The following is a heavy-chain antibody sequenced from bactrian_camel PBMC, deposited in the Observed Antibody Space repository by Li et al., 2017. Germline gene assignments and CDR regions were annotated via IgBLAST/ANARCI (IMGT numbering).Heavy chain of an antibody. V-gene: IGHV3S40*01. CDR1: GFSFSTFG. CDR3: TKKGGIDISDYGPLVREEYDY. D-gene: IGHD4*01. J-gene: IGHJ4*01. CDR2: INSGGGIT. Sequence: VQLVESGGGLVQPGGSLRLSCVASGFSFSTFGMSWVRQAPGKELEWVSAINSGGGITYYADSVKSRFTISRDNAKNTLYLQLNSLKTSDTAMYYCTKKGGIDISDYGPLVREEYDYWGQGTQVTVS.